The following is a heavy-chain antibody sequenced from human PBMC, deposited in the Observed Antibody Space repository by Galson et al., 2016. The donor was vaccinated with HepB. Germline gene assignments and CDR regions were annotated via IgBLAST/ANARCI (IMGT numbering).Heavy chain of an antibody. V-gene: IGHV3-7*01. CDR1: GFTSRTSW. Sequence: SLRLPCAATGFTSRTSWLSWVRQPPGKGPEWVANINPDGSQTYYVDSVKGRFNISKDNAKNSLYLRMNSLRADDTAVYYCARDPMRFAFDLWGQGTMVTVSS. J-gene: IGHJ3*01. CDR3: ARDPMRFAFDL. CDR2: INPDGSQT.